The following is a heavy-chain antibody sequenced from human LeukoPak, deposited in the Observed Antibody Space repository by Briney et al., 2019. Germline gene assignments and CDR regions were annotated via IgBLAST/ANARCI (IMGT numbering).Heavy chain of an antibody. J-gene: IGHJ2*01. CDR2: IYYSGST. CDR1: GGSISSGGYY. V-gene: IGHV4-31*11. CDR3: AREYDHCSGGSCYSSSRYFDL. D-gene: IGHD2-15*01. Sequence: PSQTLSLTCAVSGGSISSGGYYWSWIRQHPGKGLEWIGYIYYSGSTYYNPSLKSRVTISVDTSKNQFSLKLSSVTAADTAVYYCAREYDHCSGGSCYSSSRYFDLWGRGTLVTVSS.